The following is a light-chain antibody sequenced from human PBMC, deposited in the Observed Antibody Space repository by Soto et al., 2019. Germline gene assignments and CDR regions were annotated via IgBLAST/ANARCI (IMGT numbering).Light chain of an antibody. Sequence: QSVLTQPASVSGSPGQSITISCTGTSSDVGAYNYVSWYQQHPDKAPKLMIYDVSYRPSGVSNRFSGSKSGNTASLTISGLQAEDEADYYCSSYTSSSTVVFGGGTKLTVL. CDR3: SSYTSSSTVV. V-gene: IGLV2-14*01. CDR2: DVS. CDR1: SSDVGAYNY. J-gene: IGLJ3*02.